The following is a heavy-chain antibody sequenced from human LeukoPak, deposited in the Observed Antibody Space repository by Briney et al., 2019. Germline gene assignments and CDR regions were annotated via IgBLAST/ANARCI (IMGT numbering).Heavy chain of an antibody. CDR1: GGSISSSSYY. V-gene: IGHV4-39*07. CDR3: ARGAPPQN. Sequence: PSETLSLTCTVSGGSISSSSYYWGWIRQPPGKGLEWIGSVYYTGASYYNPSLKSRVTISIDTPKKHFSLKLTSVTAADTAVYYCARGAPPQNWGQGTLVTVSS. J-gene: IGHJ4*02. CDR2: VYYTGAS.